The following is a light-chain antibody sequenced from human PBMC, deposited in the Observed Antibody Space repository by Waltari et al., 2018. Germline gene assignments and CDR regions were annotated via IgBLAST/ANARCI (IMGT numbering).Light chain of an antibody. Sequence: QFVLTQSPSVYASLGASVKLTCTLSGGCSNDIIAWNQQQPEKGPRFLMKVDSDGSHSRGDEIPYLFSGSSSGAERYLIISSLQSDDEADYYCQTGGHGTWVFGGGTKLTVL. CDR1: GGCSNDI. V-gene: IGLV4-69*01. J-gene: IGLJ3*02. CDR2: VDSDGSH. CDR3: QTGGHGTWV.